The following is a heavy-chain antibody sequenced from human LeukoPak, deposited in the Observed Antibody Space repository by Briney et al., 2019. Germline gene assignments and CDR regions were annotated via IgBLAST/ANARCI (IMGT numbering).Heavy chain of an antibody. CDR3: ARGVPDYYDFWSGYFYYFDY. V-gene: IGHV4-59*01. Sequence: NPSETQSLTCTVSGGSISSYYWSWIRQPPGKGLEWIGYIYYSGSTNYNPSLKSRVTISVDTSKNQFSLKLTSVTAADTAVYYCARGVPDYYDFWSGYFYYFDYWGQGTLVTVSS. CDR1: GGSISSYY. D-gene: IGHD3-3*01. CDR2: IYYSGST. J-gene: IGHJ4*02.